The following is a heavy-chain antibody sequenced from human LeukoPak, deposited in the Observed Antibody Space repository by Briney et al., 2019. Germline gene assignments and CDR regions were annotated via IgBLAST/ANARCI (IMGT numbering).Heavy chain of an antibody. V-gene: IGHV3-23*01. Sequence: GGSLRLSCAASGFTFSIYAMSWVRQAPGKGLEWVSAISGSGGSTYYADSVKGRFTTSRDNSKNTLYLQMNSLRAEDTAVYYCAKGHSSSNYYYYMDVWGKGTTVTVSS. CDR2: ISGSGGST. CDR3: AKGHSSSNYYYYMDV. D-gene: IGHD6-6*01. J-gene: IGHJ6*03. CDR1: GFTFSIYA.